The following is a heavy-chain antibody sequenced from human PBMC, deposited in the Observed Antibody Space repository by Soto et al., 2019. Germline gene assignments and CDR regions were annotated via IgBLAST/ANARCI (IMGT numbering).Heavy chain of an antibody. CDR2: NIPMVGMA. D-gene: IGHD3-10*01. Sequence: QVQLVQSGAEVKKPGSSVRLSCTASGDTFSFYTISWVRQAPGQGPEWMGRNIPMVGMADYPQKFQGRVTISADKSTSTAYMVLSSLRSDDTAVYFCATNYGSGSTHFDYWGQGTLVTVSS. CDR3: ATNYGSGSTHFDY. CDR1: GDTFSFYT. V-gene: IGHV1-69*02. J-gene: IGHJ4*02.